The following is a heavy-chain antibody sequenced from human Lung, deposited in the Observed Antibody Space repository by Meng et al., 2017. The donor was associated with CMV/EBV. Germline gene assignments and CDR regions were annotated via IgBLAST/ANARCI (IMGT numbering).Heavy chain of an antibody. CDR3: TTVLGTSYPYGMDF. CDR1: GFTFSNAW. V-gene: IGHV3-15*01. D-gene: IGHD1-26*01. CDR2: IKSKTDGGTT. J-gene: IGHJ6*02. Sequence: ESXKISXAASGFTFSNAWMSWVRQAPGKGLEWVGRIKSKTDGGTTDHAAPVKGRFTISRDDSKNTLYLQMNSLKTEDTAVYYCTTVLGTSYPYGMDFWGQGXTVTVSS.